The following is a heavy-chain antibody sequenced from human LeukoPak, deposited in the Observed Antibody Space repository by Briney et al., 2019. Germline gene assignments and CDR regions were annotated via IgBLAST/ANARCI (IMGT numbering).Heavy chain of an antibody. CDR3: AKAKGYFDWLFEGNYFDY. V-gene: IGHV3-23*01. D-gene: IGHD3-9*01. J-gene: IGHJ4*02. Sequence: PGGSLRLSCAASGFTFGTSAMSWVRQAPGKGLEWFSGISGSGGSTNCADSVKGRFTISRDNSKNTLYLQMNSLRAEDTAVYYCAKAKGYFDWLFEGNYFDYWGQGTLVTVSS. CDR2: ISGSGGST. CDR1: GFTFGTSA.